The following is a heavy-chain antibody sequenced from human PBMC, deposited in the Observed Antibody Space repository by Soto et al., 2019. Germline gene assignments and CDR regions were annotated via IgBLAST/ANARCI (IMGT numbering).Heavy chain of an antibody. CDR3: AHRGNYGLFDY. Sequence: QITLKESGPPLVKPTQTLTLTCTFSGFSLTTSGVGVGWIRQPPGKALEWLALIYWDDDKRYSPSLKSRLTITKDTSKNQVVLPMTNMDPVDTATYYCAHRGNYGLFDYWGQGTPVSVSS. J-gene: IGHJ4*02. D-gene: IGHD3-10*01. V-gene: IGHV2-5*02. CDR2: IYWDDDK. CDR1: GFSLTTSGVG.